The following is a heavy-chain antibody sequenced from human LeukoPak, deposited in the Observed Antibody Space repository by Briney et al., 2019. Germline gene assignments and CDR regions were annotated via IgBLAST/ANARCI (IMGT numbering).Heavy chain of an antibody. CDR3: ARHRDLPAEIDY. V-gene: IGHV4-59*08. CDR1: AGSINRYY. Sequence: SETLSLTCTVPAGSINRYYWSWIRQPPGKGLEWIGYTYDRGNTNYNPSLKSRVTISLDTSKNQFSLKLSSATAADTAVYYCARHRDLPAEIDYWGQGTLVTVSS. D-gene: IGHD2-2*01. CDR2: TYDRGNT. J-gene: IGHJ4*02.